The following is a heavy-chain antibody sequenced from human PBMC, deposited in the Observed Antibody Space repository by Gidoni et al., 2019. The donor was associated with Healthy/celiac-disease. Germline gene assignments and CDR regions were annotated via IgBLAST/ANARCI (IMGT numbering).Heavy chain of an antibody. CDR1: GFTFSSYD. D-gene: IGHD3-16*01. J-gene: IGHJ4*02. Sequence: EVQLVESGGGLVQPGVSLRLSCSASGFTFSSYDMHWVRQATGKGLEWVSAIGTAGDTYYPGSVKGRFTISRENAKNSLYLQMNSLRAGDTAVYYCARGHFGHYFDYWGQGTLVTVSS. V-gene: IGHV3-13*01. CDR3: ARGHFGHYFDY. CDR2: IGTAGDT.